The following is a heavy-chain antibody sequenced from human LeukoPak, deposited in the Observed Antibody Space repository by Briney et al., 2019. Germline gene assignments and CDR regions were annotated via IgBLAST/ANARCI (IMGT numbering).Heavy chain of an antibody. J-gene: IGHJ4*02. V-gene: IGHV3-66*01. CDR3: ARGRSSSGSMNEF. Sequence: GGSLRLSCVASGILVSSNYMSWVRQAPGKGLEWVSFIDSTGSTYYPDSVKGRFTISRDNAKNSLYLQMNSLRVEDTAVYYCARGRSSSGSMNEFWGQGTLVTVSS. CDR1: GILVSSNY. D-gene: IGHD3-10*01. CDR2: IDSTGST.